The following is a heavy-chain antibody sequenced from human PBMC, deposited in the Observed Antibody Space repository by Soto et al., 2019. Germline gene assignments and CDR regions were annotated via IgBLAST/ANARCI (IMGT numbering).Heavy chain of an antibody. V-gene: IGHV5-51*01. Sequence: LGESLKISCKGSGYKFTDYWIGWVRQKPGEGLEWVGIIYPADSDTRYSPSLQGQVSMSADASSATAFLQWSSLKASDSATYYCGRHGEQGSYYNGLDVWGQGTTVTVSS. CDR1: GYKFTDYW. CDR2: IYPADSDT. CDR3: GRHGEQGSYYNGLDV. J-gene: IGHJ6*02.